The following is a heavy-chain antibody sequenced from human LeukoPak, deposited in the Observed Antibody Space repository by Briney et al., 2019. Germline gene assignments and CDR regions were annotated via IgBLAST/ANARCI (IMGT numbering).Heavy chain of an antibody. CDR1: GFTLSHYG. V-gene: IGHV3-23*01. D-gene: IGHD3-22*01. Sequence: GGTLRLSCAASGFTLSHYGMTWVRQAPGMGLEWVSSISFNGGITYYPDSMKGRFTISRDNYKNTLYLQMNSLRAEDTAVYYCAKRDSSGNYFLDYWGQGTLVTVSS. CDR2: ISFNGGIT. CDR3: AKRDSSGNYFLDY. J-gene: IGHJ4*02.